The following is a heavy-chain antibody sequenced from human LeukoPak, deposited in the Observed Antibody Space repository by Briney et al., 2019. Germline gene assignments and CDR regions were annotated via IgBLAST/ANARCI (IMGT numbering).Heavy chain of an antibody. J-gene: IGHJ4*02. CDR1: GYTYTGYY. CDR2: INPNSDGT. D-gene: IGHD3-16*01. Sequence: EASVKVSCKASGYTYTGYYMHWVRQAPGQGLEWMGWINPNSDGTDYAQKFQGRVTMTADTSISTVYMELNGLRSDDTAVYFCARVSTVFTIDYWGPGTLVTVSS. CDR3: ARVSTVFTIDY. V-gene: IGHV1-2*02.